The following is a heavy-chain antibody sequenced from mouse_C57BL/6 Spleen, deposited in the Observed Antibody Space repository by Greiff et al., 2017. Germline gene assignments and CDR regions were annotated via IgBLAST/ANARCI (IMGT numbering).Heavy chain of an antibody. D-gene: IGHD1-1*01. CDR3: ARGGYYGSSPAWFAY. J-gene: IGHJ3*01. Sequence: QVQLQQPGTELVKPGASVKLSCKASGYTFTSYWMHWVKQRPGQGLEWIGNINPSNGGTNYNEKFKRKATLTVAKSSSTAYMQLSRLTSEDSAVYYCARGGYYGSSPAWFAYWGQGTLVTVSA. CDR1: GYTFTSYW. V-gene: IGHV1-53*01. CDR2: INPSNGGT.